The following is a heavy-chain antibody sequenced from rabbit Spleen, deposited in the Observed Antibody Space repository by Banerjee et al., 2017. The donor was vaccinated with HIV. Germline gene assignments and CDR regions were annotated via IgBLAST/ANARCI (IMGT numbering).Heavy chain of an antibody. V-gene: IGHV1S40*01. Sequence: QSLEESGGDLVKPGASLTLTCTASGFSFSVSDFICWVRQAPGKGLEWISCIAGTSSGFTYSATWAKGRFTCSKTSSTTVTLQMTSLTVADTATYFCARDTSSSFSSYGMDLWGQGTLVTVS. D-gene: IGHD1-1*01. CDR3: ARDTSSSFSSYGMDL. CDR2: IAGTSSGFT. CDR1: GFSFSVSDF. J-gene: IGHJ6*01.